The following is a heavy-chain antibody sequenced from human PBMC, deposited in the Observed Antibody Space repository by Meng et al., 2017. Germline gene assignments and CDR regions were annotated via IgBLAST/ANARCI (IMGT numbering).Heavy chain of an antibody. J-gene: IGHJ4*02. Sequence: VELVECGGGWVNAGGSLSLSCVASGLRFTEAWMSWVRQAPGKGLEWVGRIERKSDGGTIYYAAPVKGRFTISRDDSKNTLYLQMDSLINEDTAVYFCATGAAAADHWGQGTLVTVSS. CDR2: IERKSDGGTI. CDR1: GLRFTEAW. D-gene: IGHD6-13*01. CDR3: ATGAAAADH. V-gene: IGHV3-15*04.